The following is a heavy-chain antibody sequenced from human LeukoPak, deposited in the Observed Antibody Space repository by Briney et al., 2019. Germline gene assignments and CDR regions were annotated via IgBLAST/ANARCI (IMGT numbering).Heavy chain of an antibody. V-gene: IGHV5-51*01. J-gene: IGHJ4*02. Sequence: GESLKISCKGSGYSFTSYWIGWVRQMPGKGLEWMGIIYPGDSDTRYSPSFQGQVTISADKSISTAYLRWSSLKASDTAMYYCARHTKYSSSSRVFEYWGQGTLVTVSS. CDR3: ARHTKYSSSSRVFEY. CDR2: IYPGDSDT. D-gene: IGHD6-6*01. CDR1: GYSFTSYW.